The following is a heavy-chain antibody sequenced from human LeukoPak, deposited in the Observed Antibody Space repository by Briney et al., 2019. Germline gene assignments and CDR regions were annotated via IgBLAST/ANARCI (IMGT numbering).Heavy chain of an antibody. CDR3: ASLHSSWLDY. Sequence: PSETLSLTXTVSGGSISSSSYYWGWIRQPPGKGLEWIGSIYYTGSTYYNPSLKSRVTISVDTSKNQFSLKLGSVTAADTAVYYCASLHSSWLDYWGQGTLVTVSS. J-gene: IGHJ4*02. D-gene: IGHD6-13*01. CDR2: IYYTGST. CDR1: GGSISSSSYY. V-gene: IGHV4-39*01.